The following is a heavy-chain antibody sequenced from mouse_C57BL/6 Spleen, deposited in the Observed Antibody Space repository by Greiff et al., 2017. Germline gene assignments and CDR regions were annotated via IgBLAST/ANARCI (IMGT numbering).Heavy chain of an antibody. J-gene: IGHJ1*03. CDR3: ARENGDGYFDV. Sequence: EVKLMESGPGLVKPSQSLSLTCSVTGYSITSCYYWNWIRQFPGNKLEWTGYISYDGSTNYNPSLKNRISITRDTSKNQFFLKLNSVTTEDTATYYCARENGDGYFDVWGTGTTVTVSS. V-gene: IGHV3-6*01. CDR2: ISYDGST. D-gene: IGHD4-1*01. CDR1: GYSITSCYY.